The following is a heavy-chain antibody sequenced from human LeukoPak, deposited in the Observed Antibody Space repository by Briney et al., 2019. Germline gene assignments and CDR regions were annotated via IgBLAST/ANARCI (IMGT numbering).Heavy chain of an antibody. Sequence: PSETLSLTCTVSGGSISSYYWSWIRQPAGKGLEWIGRIYTSGSTNYNPSLKSRVTISVDTSKNQFSLKLSSVTAADTAVYYCARGSQDYDFWSGYRRAFDIWGQGTMVTVSS. CDR1: GGSISSYY. CDR2: IYTSGST. CDR3: ARGSQDYDFWSGYRRAFDI. V-gene: IGHV4-4*07. J-gene: IGHJ3*02. D-gene: IGHD3-3*01.